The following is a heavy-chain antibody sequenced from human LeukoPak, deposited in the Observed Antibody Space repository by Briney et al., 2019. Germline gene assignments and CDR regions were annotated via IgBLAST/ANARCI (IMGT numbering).Heavy chain of an antibody. V-gene: IGHV3-48*01. CDR1: GFTFSSYS. CDR2: ISSSSSTI. J-gene: IGHJ4*02. D-gene: IGHD4-17*01. CDR3: ARRYGDYDNSYYFDY. Sequence: SGGSLRLSCAASGFTFSSYSMNWVRQAPGKGLEWVSYISSSSSTIYYADSVKGRFTISRDNAKNSLYLQMNSLRAEDTAVYYCARRYGDYDNSYYFDYWGQGTLVTVSS.